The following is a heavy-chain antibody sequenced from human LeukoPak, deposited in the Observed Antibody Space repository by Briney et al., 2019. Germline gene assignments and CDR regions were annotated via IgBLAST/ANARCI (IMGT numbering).Heavy chain of an antibody. CDR2: IYASGST. D-gene: IGHD2-2*01. CDR3: ARQKCTSASCLTKNAFDI. V-gene: IGHV4-4*09. J-gene: IGHJ3*02. CDR1: GSISGYY. Sequence: SETLSLTCTVSGSISGYYWSWIRQPPGKGLEWIGYIYASGSTNYNPSLESRVTISVDTSKNQFSLDLSSVTAADTAVYYCARQKCTSASCLTKNAFDIWGQGTMVTVSS.